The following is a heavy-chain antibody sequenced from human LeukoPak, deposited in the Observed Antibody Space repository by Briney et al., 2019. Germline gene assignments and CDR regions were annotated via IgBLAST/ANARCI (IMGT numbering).Heavy chain of an antibody. Sequence: ASVKVSCKASGYTLTDHDIHWVRQAPGQRLEWMGWINPGGGSTKYSQKFQGRVTMTTDTSTSTTYMELRSLRSDDTAVYYCARDRDRTTVTTLGWFDPWGQGTLVTVSS. CDR2: INPGGGST. D-gene: IGHD4-11*01. CDR1: GYTLTDHD. V-gene: IGHV1-3*01. J-gene: IGHJ5*02. CDR3: ARDRDRTTVTTLGWFDP.